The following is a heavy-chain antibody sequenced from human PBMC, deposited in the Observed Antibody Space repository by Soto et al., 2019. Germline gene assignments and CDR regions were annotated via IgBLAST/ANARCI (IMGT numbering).Heavy chain of an antibody. J-gene: IGHJ6*02. D-gene: IGHD6-6*01. CDR1: GGTFSSYA. Sequence: QVQLVQSGAEVQTPGSSVKVSCKASGGTFSSYAISWVRQAPGQGLEGMGGIIPIFGTANYAQKFQGRVTITADESTSTAYRELSSLRSEDTAVYYCARDGGLIAARPTGCYYGMDVWGQGTTVTVSS. CDR3: ARDGGLIAARPTGCYYGMDV. CDR2: IIPIFGTA. V-gene: IGHV1-69*01.